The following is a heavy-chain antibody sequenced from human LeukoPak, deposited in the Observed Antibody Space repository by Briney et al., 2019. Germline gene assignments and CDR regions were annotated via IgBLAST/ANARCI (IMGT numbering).Heavy chain of an antibody. J-gene: IGHJ6*02. Sequence: SETLSLTCTVSGGSISSYYWSWIRQPLGKGLEWIGYIYYSGSTNYNPSLKSRVTISVDTSKNQFSLKLSSVTAADTAVYYCARDAGYCSGGSCYRARDYYYGMDVWGQGTTVTVSS. D-gene: IGHD2-15*01. V-gene: IGHV4-59*01. CDR2: IYYSGST. CDR1: GGSISSYY. CDR3: ARDAGYCSGGSCYRARDYYYGMDV.